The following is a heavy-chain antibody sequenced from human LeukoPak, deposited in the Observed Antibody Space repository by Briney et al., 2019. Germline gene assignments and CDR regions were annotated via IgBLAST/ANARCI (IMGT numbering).Heavy chain of an antibody. CDR2: IIPILGIA. Sequence: ASVKVSCKASGGTFSSYTISWVRQAPGQGLEWMGRIIPILGIANYAQKFQGRVTITADKSTSTAYMELSSLRSEDTAVYYCARELGYNWNYVNEDCWGQGTLVTVSS. V-gene: IGHV1-69*04. J-gene: IGHJ4*02. D-gene: IGHD1-7*01. CDR3: ARELGYNWNYVNEDC. CDR1: GGTFSSYT.